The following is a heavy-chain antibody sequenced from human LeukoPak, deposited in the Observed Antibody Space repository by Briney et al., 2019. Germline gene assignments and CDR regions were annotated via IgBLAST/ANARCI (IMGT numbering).Heavy chain of an antibody. D-gene: IGHD2-2*01. J-gene: IGHJ3*01. V-gene: IGHV4-30-4*08. CDR3: AREVITPGDSDGFDL. CDR2: IHYDGRA. CDR1: GGSISSANHF. Sequence: PSETLSLTCTVSGGSISSANHFWSWVRQSPGEGLEWIGYIHYDGRAHYNPSLKSRVSMSLDMSKNQFYLSLSSVTAADTAIYYCAREVITPGDSDGFDLWGQGTMVSVSS.